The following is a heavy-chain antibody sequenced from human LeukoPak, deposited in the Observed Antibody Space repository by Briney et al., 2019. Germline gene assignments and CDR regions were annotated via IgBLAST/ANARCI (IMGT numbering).Heavy chain of an antibody. CDR3: VRGTGY. CDR2: ISSNGDNT. J-gene: IGHJ4*02. V-gene: IGHV3-64D*06. CDR1: GVTFSTDV. Sequence: GGALRLSCSVSGVTFSTDVMHWVRQAPGKGLEYVSAISSNGDNTYYADSVKGRVTISRDNSKNTLYPQMSSLRADDTAVYYCVRGTGYWGQGTLVTVSS.